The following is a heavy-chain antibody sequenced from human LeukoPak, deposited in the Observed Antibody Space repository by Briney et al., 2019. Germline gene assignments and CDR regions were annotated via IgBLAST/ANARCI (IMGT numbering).Heavy chain of an antibody. D-gene: IGHD3-16*01. J-gene: IGHJ4*02. CDR3: ARGMGGESNEYYFDY. CDR2: SNPNSGGT. Sequence: ASVKVSCKASGYTFTGYYMHWVRQAPGQGLECMGWSNPNSGGTNYAQKFQGRVTMTRDTSISTAYMELSRLRSDDTAVYYCARGMGGESNEYYFDYWGQGTLVTVSS. V-gene: IGHV1-2*02. CDR1: GYTFTGYY.